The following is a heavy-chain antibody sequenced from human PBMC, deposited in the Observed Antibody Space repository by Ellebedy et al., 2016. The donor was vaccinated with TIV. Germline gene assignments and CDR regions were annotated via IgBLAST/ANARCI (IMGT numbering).Heavy chain of an antibody. J-gene: IGHJ4*02. Sequence: GESLKISCAASGITFSTYTMDWVRQAPGKGLEWVSGISATGGTTFYSDSVKGRFTISRDNSKNTLYLQMNSLRVDGTAIYYCAKEVLAVWGQGTLVTVSS. D-gene: IGHD6-19*01. CDR2: ISATGGTT. CDR3: AKEVLAV. V-gene: IGHV3-23*01. CDR1: GITFSTYT.